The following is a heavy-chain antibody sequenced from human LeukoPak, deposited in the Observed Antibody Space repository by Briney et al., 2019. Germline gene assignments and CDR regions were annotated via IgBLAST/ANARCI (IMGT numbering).Heavy chain of an antibody. CDR3: ARTRGTHISMAYLDS. J-gene: IGHJ4*02. V-gene: IGHV1-2*02. CDR1: GYTFTGNF. CDR2: INPNNGDT. D-gene: IGHD2/OR15-2a*01. Sequence: ASVKVSCKSSGYTFTGNFMHWVRQAPGQGPEWMGWINPNNGDTNYAQKFQGRVTMTRVTSITTAYMELSSLRSDDTAVYYCARTRGTHISMAYLDSWGQGTLVTVSS.